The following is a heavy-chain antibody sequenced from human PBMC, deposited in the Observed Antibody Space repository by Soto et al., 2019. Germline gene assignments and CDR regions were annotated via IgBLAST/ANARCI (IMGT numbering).Heavy chain of an antibody. V-gene: IGHV1-8*01. D-gene: IGHD2-21*01. Sequence: QVQLVQSGAEVKKPGASVKVSCKASGYTFISYDINWVRQAPGQGLEWMGWMNPNSVNTGFAQKFQVRGPMARNTSVTTAYLELISLKSEDTAVYYCARCRAYSDGYSHDAIDSWGQGTRVTVSS. CDR3: ARCRAYSDGYSHDAIDS. CDR2: MNPNSVNT. CDR1: GYTFISYD. J-gene: IGHJ3*01.